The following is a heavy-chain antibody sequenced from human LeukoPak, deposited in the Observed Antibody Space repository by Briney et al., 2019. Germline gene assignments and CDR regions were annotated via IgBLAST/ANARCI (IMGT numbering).Heavy chain of an antibody. V-gene: IGHV1-2*02. CDR3: ARDRGITFGGLIVLPDH. CDR2: INPNSGAT. Sequence: GASVKVSCKASGYTFTGYYMHWVRQAPGQGLEWIGWINPNSGATNYAEKFQGRVTMTRDTSIITSYMELSRLRSDDTAVYYCARDRGITFGGLIVLPDHWGQGTLITVSS. CDR1: GYTFTGYY. D-gene: IGHD3-16*02. J-gene: IGHJ4*02.